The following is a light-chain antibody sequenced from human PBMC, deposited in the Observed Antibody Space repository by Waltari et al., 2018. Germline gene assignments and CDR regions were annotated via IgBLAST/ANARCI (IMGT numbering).Light chain of an antibody. V-gene: IGLV2-11*01. CDR2: DVS. CDR3: CSYAGSYTSL. J-gene: IGLJ2*01. Sequence: QSALTQPRSVSGSPGQSVPLPCTGTSSDVGGYNFVSWNQQHPGKAPKLMIYDVSKRPSGVPDRFSGSKSGNTASLTSSGLQAEDEADYYCCSYAGSYTSLFGGGTKLTVL. CDR1: SSDVGGYNF.